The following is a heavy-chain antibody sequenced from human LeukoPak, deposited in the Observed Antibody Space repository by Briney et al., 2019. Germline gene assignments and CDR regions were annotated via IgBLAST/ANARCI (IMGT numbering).Heavy chain of an antibody. Sequence: PGGSLRLSCAASGFTFNHAWMSWVRQAPGKGLEWVGRIKSRTDGGTIEYAAPVKGKFTISRDDSKNTLYLQMNSLKTEDSAVYYCSTGIAVAGHIYWGQGTLVTVSS. D-gene: IGHD6-19*01. CDR1: GFTFNHAW. CDR2: IKSRTDGGTI. V-gene: IGHV3-15*01. J-gene: IGHJ4*02. CDR3: STGIAVAGHIY.